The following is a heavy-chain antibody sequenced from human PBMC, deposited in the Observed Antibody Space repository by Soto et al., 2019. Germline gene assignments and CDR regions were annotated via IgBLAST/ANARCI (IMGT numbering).Heavy chain of an antibody. CDR1: GGSISSSGYY. J-gene: IGHJ6*02. Sequence: PSGTLDLTCTVSGGSISSSGYYGGWIRQPPGKGLGWIGSIYYSGSTYYNPYLESRVTISVDTSKKQFSLKLSSVTAADTAVYYCASLTDYGSGSSPSWGMDVWGQGTTVTVSS. CDR3: ASLTDYGSGSSPSWGMDV. CDR2: IYYSGST. D-gene: IGHD3-10*01. V-gene: IGHV4-39*01.